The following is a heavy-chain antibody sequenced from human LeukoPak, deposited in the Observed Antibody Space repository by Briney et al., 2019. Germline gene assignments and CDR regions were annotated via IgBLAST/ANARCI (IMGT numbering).Heavy chain of an antibody. CDR2: IYHSGST. CDR3: ARGGWGYYDSSGPGSFDY. V-gene: IGHV4-4*02. CDR1: GGSISSSNW. Sequence: SGTLSLTCAVSGGSISSSNWWSWVRQPPGKGLEWIGEIYHSGSTNYNPSLKSRVAISVDKSKNQFSLKLSSVTAADTAVYYCARGGWGYYDSSGPGSFDYWGQGTLVTVSS. D-gene: IGHD3-22*01. J-gene: IGHJ4*02.